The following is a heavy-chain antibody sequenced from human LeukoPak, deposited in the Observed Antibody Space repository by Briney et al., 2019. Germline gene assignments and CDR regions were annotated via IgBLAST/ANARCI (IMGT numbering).Heavy chain of an antibody. Sequence: GGSLRLSCAASGFTFSSYEMNWVRQAPGKGLEWVSGISGSGGSTYYADSVKGRFTISRDNSKNTLHLQMNSLRAEDTAVYYCARRYCSSTSCPVDYWGQGTLVTVSS. D-gene: IGHD2-2*01. CDR1: GFTFSSYE. CDR2: ISGSGGST. J-gene: IGHJ4*02. V-gene: IGHV3-23*01. CDR3: ARRYCSSTSCPVDY.